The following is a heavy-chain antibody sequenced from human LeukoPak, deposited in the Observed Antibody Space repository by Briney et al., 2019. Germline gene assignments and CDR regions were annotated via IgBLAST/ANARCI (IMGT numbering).Heavy chain of an antibody. J-gene: IGHJ4*01. Sequence: ASVKVSCKASGYTFTNYAIHWVRQAPGQSLEWLGWINAGNGNTKYSQKFQARVTFTRDTSANTAYMELSSLRSEDTTIYFCARVISDCANFNCFKGYFDYWGQGTPVTASS. V-gene: IGHV1-3*01. D-gene: IGHD5/OR15-5a*01. CDR3: ARVISDCANFNCFKGYFDY. CDR2: INAGNGNT. CDR1: GYTFTNYA.